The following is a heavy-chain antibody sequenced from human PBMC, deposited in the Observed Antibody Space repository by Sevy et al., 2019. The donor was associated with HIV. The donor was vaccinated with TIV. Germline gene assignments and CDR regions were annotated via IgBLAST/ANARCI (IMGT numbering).Heavy chain of an antibody. CDR3: AKVGSAGELAY. V-gene: IGHV3-30*18. Sequence: GGSLRLSCAASGFTFSSYGMSWVRQAPGKGLEWVAVISYDGSNKYYADSVKGRFTISRDNSKNTLYLQMNSLSAEDTDVYYCAKVGSAGELAYWGQGTLVTVSS. J-gene: IGHJ4*02. D-gene: IGHD3-10*01. CDR2: ISYDGSNK. CDR1: GFTFSSYG.